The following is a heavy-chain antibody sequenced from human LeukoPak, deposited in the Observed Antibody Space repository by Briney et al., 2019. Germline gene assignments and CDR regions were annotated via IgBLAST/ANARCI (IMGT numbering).Heavy chain of an antibody. V-gene: IGHV5-51*01. CDR2: IYPGDSDT. D-gene: IGHD3-3*01. CDR3: ARWRQPPSLFMDV. Sequence: GESLQISCKGSGYSFTSYWIGWGRQLPGKGLEWMGIIYPGDSDTRYSPSFQGQVTISADKSISTAYLQWSSLKASDTAMYYCARWRQPPSLFMDVWGQGTTVTVSS. CDR1: GYSFTSYW. J-gene: IGHJ6*02.